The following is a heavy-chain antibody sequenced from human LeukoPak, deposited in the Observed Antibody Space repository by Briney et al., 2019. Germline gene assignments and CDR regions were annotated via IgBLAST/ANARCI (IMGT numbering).Heavy chain of an antibody. CDR2: INHSGST. CDR1: GGSFSGYY. CDR3: ARALYTRTDY. J-gene: IGHJ4*02. Sequence: SETLSLTCAVYGGSFSGYYWSWIRQPPGKGLEWIGEINHSGSTNYNPSLKSRVTISVDTSKNQFSLKLSSVTAADTAVYYCARALYTRTDYWGQGTLVTVSS. D-gene: IGHD2-2*02. V-gene: IGHV4-34*01.